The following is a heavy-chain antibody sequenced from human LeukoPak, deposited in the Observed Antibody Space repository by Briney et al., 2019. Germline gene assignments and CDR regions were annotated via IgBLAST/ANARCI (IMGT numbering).Heavy chain of an antibody. CDR1: GFPFSTHSLN. V-gene: IGHV4-39*01. CDR3: ARHGGGYDLYYFDY. CDR2: FHSSGST. Sequence: GSLRLSCAASGFPFSTHSLNWVRQAPGKGLEWVGSFHSSGSTYYSPSLKSRVTISVDTSKNQFSLKVRSVTAADTAVYYCARHGGGYDLYYFDYWGQGTLVPVFS. D-gene: IGHD5-12*01. J-gene: IGHJ4*02.